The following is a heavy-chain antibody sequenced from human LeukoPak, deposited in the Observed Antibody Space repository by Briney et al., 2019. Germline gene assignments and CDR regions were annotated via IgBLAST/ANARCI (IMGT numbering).Heavy chain of an antibody. CDR2: IYYSGST. Sequence: SETLSLTCTVSGGSISSSSYYWGWIRQPPGKGLEWIGSIYYSGSTYYNPSLKSRVTISVDTSKNQFSLKLSSVTAADTAVYYCARELLRYFDYFDYWGQGTLVTVSS. J-gene: IGHJ4*02. CDR3: ARELLRYFDYFDY. V-gene: IGHV4-39*07. CDR1: GGSISSSSYY. D-gene: IGHD3-9*01.